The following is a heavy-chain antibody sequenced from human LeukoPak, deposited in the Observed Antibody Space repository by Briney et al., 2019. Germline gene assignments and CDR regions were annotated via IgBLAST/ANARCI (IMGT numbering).Heavy chain of an antibody. CDR1: GLTLSGDA. CDR3: VRDRAYSFDY. D-gene: IGHD2-21*01. J-gene: IGHJ4*02. CDR2: ISSSSNII. Sequence: GRRPRPSCAAVGLTLSGDAMNWVRPAPGKRLEWVSHIYISSSSNIISYADSVKGRFTISRDNAQNSLYLQMNGLRDEDTAVYYCVRDRAYSFDYWGQGILVTVSS. V-gene: IGHV3-48*02.